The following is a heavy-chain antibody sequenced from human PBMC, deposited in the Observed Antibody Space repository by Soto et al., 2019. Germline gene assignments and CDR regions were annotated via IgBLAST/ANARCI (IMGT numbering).Heavy chain of an antibody. D-gene: IGHD3-9*01. V-gene: IGHV4-30-4*01. CDR3: ARDYDILTGYPDDDYGMDV. CDR2: IYYSGRT. CDR1: GGSISSGDYY. J-gene: IGHJ6*02. Sequence: QVQLQESGPGLVKPSQTLSLTCTVSGGSISSGDYYWSWIRQPPGKGLEWIGYIYYSGRTYYNPSLQSRVTRSVDTSKHQFSLKLSSVTAADTAVYYCARDYDILTGYPDDDYGMDVWCRVTTVTVSS.